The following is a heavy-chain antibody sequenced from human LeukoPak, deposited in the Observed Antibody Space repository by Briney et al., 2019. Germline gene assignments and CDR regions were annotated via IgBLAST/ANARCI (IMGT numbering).Heavy chain of an antibody. Sequence: SETLSLTCAVYGGSFSGYYWSWIRQPPGKGLEWIGEINHSGSTNYNPSLKSRVTISVDTSKNQFSLKLSSVTAADTAVYYCARSWYYYDSSGYYGYWGQGTLVTVSS. J-gene: IGHJ4*02. D-gene: IGHD3-22*01. V-gene: IGHV4-34*01. CDR3: ARSWYYYDSSGYYGY. CDR1: GGSFSGYY. CDR2: INHSGST.